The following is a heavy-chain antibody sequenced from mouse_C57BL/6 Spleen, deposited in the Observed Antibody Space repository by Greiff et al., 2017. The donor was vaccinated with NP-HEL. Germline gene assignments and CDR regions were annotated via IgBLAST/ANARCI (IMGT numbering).Heavy chain of an antibody. J-gene: IGHJ4*01. V-gene: IGHV3-6*01. CDR2: IRSDGSN. CDR1: GYSITSGYY. Sequence: EVQVVESGPGLVKPSQSLSLTCSVPGYSITSGYYWYWIRKFPENQLEWMGSIRSDGSNKYNQYLKNLNSSTRDTSKNHFFRKLNSVTTEDTATYYCAREGAQGYAMDYWGQGTSVTVSS. CDR3: AREGAQGYAMDY. D-gene: IGHD3-2*02.